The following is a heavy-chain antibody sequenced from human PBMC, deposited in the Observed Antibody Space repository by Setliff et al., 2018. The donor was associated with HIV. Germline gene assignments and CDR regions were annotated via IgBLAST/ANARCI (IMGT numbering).Heavy chain of an antibody. J-gene: IGHJ6*02. V-gene: IGHV4-38-2*02. Sequence: SETLSLTCTVSGYSISSGYYWGWIRQPPGKGLEWIGSIYHSGSTYYNPSLKSRVTMSVDTSKNQFSLKLSSVTAVDTAVYYCARDQQVEWLLSSYYHGMDVWGQGTTVTVSS. CDR3: ARDQQVEWLLSSYYHGMDV. CDR2: IYHSGST. D-gene: IGHD3-3*01. CDR1: GYSISSGYY.